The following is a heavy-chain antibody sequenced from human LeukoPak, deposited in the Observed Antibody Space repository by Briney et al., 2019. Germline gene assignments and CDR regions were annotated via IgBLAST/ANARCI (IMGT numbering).Heavy chain of an antibody. CDR3: ARGGFLDPFDP. CDR2: IHYSGRT. V-gene: IGHV4-59*01. D-gene: IGHD1-1*01. CDR1: GGSISSYY. Sequence: SETLSLTCTVSGGSISSYYWNWIRQPPGKGLEWIGYIHYSGRTDYSPSLKSRVTISVDTSKNQFSLKLISVTAADTAVYYCARGGFLDPFDPWGQGTLVTVSS. J-gene: IGHJ5*02.